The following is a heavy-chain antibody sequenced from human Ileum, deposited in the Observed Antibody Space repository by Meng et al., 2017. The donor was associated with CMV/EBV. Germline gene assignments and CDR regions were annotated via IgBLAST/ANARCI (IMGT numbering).Heavy chain of an antibody. D-gene: IGHD2-2*01. V-gene: IGHV4-30-4*08. CDR3: ARTEDCTSTSCYTGFDP. CDR2: TKYSGRT. Sequence: SVSRGDYYWSCLRQPPGKGLEWIGFTKYSGRTYYNPSLTSRVTISLDTSENHFSLTLSSVTAADTAVYYCARTEDCTSTSCYTGFDPWGQGTLVTVSS. J-gene: IGHJ5*02. CDR1: SVSRGDYY.